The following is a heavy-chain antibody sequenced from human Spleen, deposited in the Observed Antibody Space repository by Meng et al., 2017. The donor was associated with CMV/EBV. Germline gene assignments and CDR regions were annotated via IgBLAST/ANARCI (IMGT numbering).Heavy chain of an antibody. D-gene: IGHD3-22*01. CDR3: ARGPGRYYYDSSGSSHFDY. CDR2: IIHIFGTA. CDR1: FSSDG. J-gene: IGHJ4*02. Sequence: FSSDGISWGRQAPGQGLEWMRGIIHIFGTANYAQKFQGRVTITTDESTSTAYMELSSLRSEDTAVYYCARGPGRYYYDSSGSSHFDYWGQGTLVTVSS. V-gene: IGHV1-69*05.